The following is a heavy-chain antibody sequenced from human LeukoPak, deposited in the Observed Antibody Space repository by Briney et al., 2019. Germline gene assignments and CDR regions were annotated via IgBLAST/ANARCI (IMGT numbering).Heavy chain of an antibody. CDR1: GFTFSSYS. CDR2: ISSSRSDI. CDR3: TSLGWISYYYYYMDV. Sequence: PGGCLSLSCAVSGFTFSSYSMNWVRRSPGKAVEGVSAISSSRSDIYYADSAKGRFTFSRDHAKHPLYLQTNSLRAEDPAVYYCTSLGWISYYYYYMDVWGKGTTVTVSS. D-gene: IGHD5-12*01. V-gene: IGHV3-21*01. J-gene: IGHJ6*03.